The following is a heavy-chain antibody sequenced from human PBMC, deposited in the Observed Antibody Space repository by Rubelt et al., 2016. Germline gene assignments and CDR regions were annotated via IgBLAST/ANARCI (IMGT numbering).Heavy chain of an antibody. CDR3: ATGQYSSGCDY. CDR2: FDPEDGET. Sequence: QVQLVQSGAEVKKPGASVKVSCKVSGYTFTELSMHWVRQAPGKGLEWMGGFDPEDGETIYAQRFKGRITMTEDTSTETAYMELSSLRSEDTAVYYCATGQYSSGCDYWGQGTLVTVSS. V-gene: IGHV1-24*01. J-gene: IGHJ4*02. D-gene: IGHD6-19*01. CDR1: GYTFTELS.